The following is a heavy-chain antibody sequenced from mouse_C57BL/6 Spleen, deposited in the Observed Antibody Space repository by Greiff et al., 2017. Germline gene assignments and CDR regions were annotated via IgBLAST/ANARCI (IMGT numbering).Heavy chain of an antibody. D-gene: IGHD1-1*01. V-gene: IGHV1-63*01. CDR3: ARLGTTVVAPYYFDY. J-gene: IGHJ2*01. CDR2: IYPGGGYT. CDR1: GYTFTNYW. Sequence: VQLQESGAELVRPGTSVKMSCKASGYTFTNYWIGWAKQRPGHGLEWIGDIYPGGGYTNYNEKFKGKATLTADKSSSTAYMQFSSLTSEDSAIYYCARLGTTVVAPYYFDYWGQGTTLTVSS.